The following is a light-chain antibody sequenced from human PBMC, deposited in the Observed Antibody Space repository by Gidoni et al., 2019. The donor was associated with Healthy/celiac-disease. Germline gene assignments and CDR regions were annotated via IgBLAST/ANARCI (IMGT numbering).Light chain of an antibody. Sequence: QSVLTQPPSASGAPGQRVPISCTGSSSNIGAGYDVHWYQQLPGTAPKLLIYGNSNRPSGVPDRFSGSKSGTSASLAITGLQAEDEADYYCQSYDSSLSGLYVFGTGTKVTVL. V-gene: IGLV1-40*01. CDR2: GNS. CDR3: QSYDSSLSGLYV. J-gene: IGLJ1*01. CDR1: SSNIGAGYD.